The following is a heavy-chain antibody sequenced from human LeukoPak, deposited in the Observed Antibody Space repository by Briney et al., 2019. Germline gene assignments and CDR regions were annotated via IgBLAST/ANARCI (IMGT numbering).Heavy chain of an antibody. V-gene: IGHV3-30*03. CDR3: ARQLGYCSGDSCYFDF. CDR2: ISYDGSNK. Sequence: PGGSLRLSCAASGFTFSSYGMHWVRQAPGKGLEWVAVISYDGSNKYYADSVKGRFTISGDNSKNTLYLQMNSLRAEDTAVYYCARQLGYCSGDSCYFDFWGQGTLVTVSS. J-gene: IGHJ4*02. D-gene: IGHD2-15*01. CDR1: GFTFSSYG.